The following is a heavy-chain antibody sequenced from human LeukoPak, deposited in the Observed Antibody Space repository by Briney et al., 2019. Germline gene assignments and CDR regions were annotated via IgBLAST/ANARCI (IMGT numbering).Heavy chain of an antibody. CDR2: FDPEDGET. J-gene: IGHJ4*02. CDR3: ATGCSSTSCYKNFDY. D-gene: IGHD2-2*02. CDR1: GYTLTELS. Sequence: ASVKVSCKVSGYTLTELSMHWVRQAPGKGLEWMGGFDPEDGETIYAQKFQGRVTMTEDTSTDTAYMELSSLRAEDTAVYYCATGCSSTSCYKNFDYWGQGTLVTVSS. V-gene: IGHV1-24*01.